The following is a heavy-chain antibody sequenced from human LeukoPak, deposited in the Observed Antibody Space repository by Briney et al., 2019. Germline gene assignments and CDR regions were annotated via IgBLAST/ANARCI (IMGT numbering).Heavy chain of an antibody. V-gene: IGHV3-20*04. CDR1: GFTFDDYG. CDR2: INWNGGST. CDR3: VRDRDWGFDY. Sequence: GGSLRLSCAASGFTFDDYGMKWVRQAPGKGLEWVSGINWNGGSTSYADSVKGRFTISRDNPKNSLYLQMNSLRAEDTAVYYCVRDRDWGFDYWGQGTLVTVSS. D-gene: IGHD3/OR15-3a*01. J-gene: IGHJ4*02.